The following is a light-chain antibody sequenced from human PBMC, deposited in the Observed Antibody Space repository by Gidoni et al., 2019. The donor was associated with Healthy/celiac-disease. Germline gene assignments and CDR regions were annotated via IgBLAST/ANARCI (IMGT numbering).Light chain of an antibody. CDR1: NIGSKS. CDR2: YDS. J-gene: IGLJ3*02. V-gene: IGLV3-21*04. Sequence: SYVLTQPPSGSVAPGKTARITCGGNNIGSKSVHWYQQKPGQAPVLVIYYDSDRPSGIPERFSGSNSGNTATLTISRVEAGDEADYYCQVWDSSSDHPGVFGGGTKLTV. CDR3: QVWDSSSDHPGV.